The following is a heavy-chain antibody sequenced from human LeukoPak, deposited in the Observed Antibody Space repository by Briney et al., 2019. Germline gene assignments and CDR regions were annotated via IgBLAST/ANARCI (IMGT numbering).Heavy chain of an antibody. CDR1: GGSISSSLSSFY. J-gene: IGHJ3*02. Sequence: SETLSLTCSVSGGSISSSLSSFYWSWIRQPPGKGLEWIGYIYYSGNTNYNPSLKSRVTMSVDTMSVDTSKKQFSLELSTVTAADTAVYYCARDAPTAIVGATSGSAFDIWGQGTMVTVSS. CDR3: ARDAPTAIVGATSGSAFDI. V-gene: IGHV4-61*01. D-gene: IGHD1-26*01. CDR2: IYYSGNT.